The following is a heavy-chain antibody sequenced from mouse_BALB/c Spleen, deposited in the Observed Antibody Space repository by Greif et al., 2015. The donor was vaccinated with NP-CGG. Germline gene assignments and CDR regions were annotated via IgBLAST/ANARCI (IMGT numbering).Heavy chain of an antibody. CDR1: GYTFTSSW. D-gene: IGHD4-1*01. Sequence: QVQLQQSGSVLVRPGASVKLSCKASGYTFTSSWMHWAKQRPGQGLEWIGEIHPNSGNTNYNEKFKGKATLTVDTSSSTAYVDLSSLTSEDSAVYYCARDWYFDYGGQGTTLTVSS. V-gene: IGHV1S130*01. CDR2: IHPNSGNT. CDR3: ARDWYFDY. J-gene: IGHJ2*01.